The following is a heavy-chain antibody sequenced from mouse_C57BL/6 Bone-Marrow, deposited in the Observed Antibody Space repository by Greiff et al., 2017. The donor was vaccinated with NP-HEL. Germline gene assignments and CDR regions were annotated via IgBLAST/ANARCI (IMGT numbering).Heavy chain of an antibody. CDR2: IYPGDGDT. D-gene: IGHD2-3*01. CDR3: AREYDGYFDY. V-gene: IGHV1-82*01. J-gene: IGHJ2*01. CDR1: GYVFSSSW. Sequence: VQLQQSGPELVKPGASVKISCKASGYVFSSSWMNWVKQRPGKGLEWIGRIYPGDGDTNYNGKFKGKATLTADKSSSTAYMQLSSLTSEDSAVYFCAREYDGYFDYWGQGTTLTVSS.